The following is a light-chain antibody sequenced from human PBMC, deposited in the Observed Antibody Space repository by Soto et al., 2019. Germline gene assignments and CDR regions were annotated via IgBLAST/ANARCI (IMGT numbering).Light chain of an antibody. CDR3: QQYYSYPLT. CDR2: AAS. V-gene: IGKV1-39*01. J-gene: IGKJ4*01. CDR1: QSISSF. Sequence: DIHMTQSPSSLSASVGDRVTITCRASQSISSFLNWYQQRPGKAPNLLIYAASTLRYGVPSRFRGSESGTDFTLTISCLQSEDFATYYCQQYYSYPLTFGGGTKVDIK.